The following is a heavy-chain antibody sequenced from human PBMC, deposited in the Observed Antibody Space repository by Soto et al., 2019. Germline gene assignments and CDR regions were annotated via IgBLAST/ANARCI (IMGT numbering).Heavy chain of an antibody. V-gene: IGHV3-7*01. D-gene: IGHD5-18*01. CDR3: ARASFHSYGFSDYYYMDV. CDR1: GFTFSSYW. CDR2: IKQDGSEK. J-gene: IGHJ6*03. Sequence: EVQLVESGGGLVQPGGSLRLSCAASGFTFSSYWMSWVRQAPGKGLEWVANIKQDGSEKYYVDSVKGRFTISRDNAKNSLYLQINSLRAEDTAVYYCARASFHSYGFSDYYYMDVWGKGTTVTVSS.